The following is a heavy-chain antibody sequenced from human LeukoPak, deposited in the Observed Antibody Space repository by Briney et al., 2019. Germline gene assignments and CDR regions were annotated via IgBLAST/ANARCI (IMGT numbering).Heavy chain of an antibody. CDR1: GGSISTYY. D-gene: IGHD2-21*02. CDR2: IYYNGST. J-gene: IGHJ6*03. V-gene: IGHV4-59*12. Sequence: SETLSLTCTVSGGSISTYYWSWIRQPPGKGLEWIGYIYYNGSTNYNSSFKSRVTISVDTSKNQFSLKLSSVTAADTAVYYCARDAPRDLYYYYYYYMDVWGKGTTVTVSS. CDR3: ARDAPRDLYYYYYYYMDV.